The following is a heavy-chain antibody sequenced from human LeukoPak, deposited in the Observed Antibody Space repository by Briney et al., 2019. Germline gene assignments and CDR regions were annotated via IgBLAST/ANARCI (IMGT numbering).Heavy chain of an antibody. CDR3: ARGSYYDSSGSRYDY. Sequence: ASVKVSCKASGYTFTGYYMHWVRQAPGQGLEWMGRINPNSGGTNYAQKFQGRVTMTRDTSISTAYMELSRLRSDDTAVYYCARGSYYDSSGSRYDYWGQGTLDTVSS. V-gene: IGHV1-2*06. D-gene: IGHD3-22*01. CDR1: GYTFTGYY. J-gene: IGHJ4*02. CDR2: INPNSGGT.